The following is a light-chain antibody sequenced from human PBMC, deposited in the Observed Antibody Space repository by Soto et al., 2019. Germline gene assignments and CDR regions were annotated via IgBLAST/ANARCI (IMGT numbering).Light chain of an antibody. CDR3: QQYDRLPRT. J-gene: IGKJ1*01. V-gene: IGKV1-33*01. Sequence: DIQWTEDRSSLSASVGDRVTITCQASQDISNYLNWYQQKPGKPPKLLIYDASNLETGVPSRFSGSGSVTDFTFTISCLQTEDIATYYCQQYDRLPRTFGQGTKVDI. CDR1: QDISNY. CDR2: DAS.